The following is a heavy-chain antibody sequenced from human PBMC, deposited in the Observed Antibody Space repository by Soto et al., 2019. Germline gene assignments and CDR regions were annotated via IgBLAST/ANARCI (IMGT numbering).Heavy chain of an antibody. CDR2: IIPIFGTA. CDR1: GGTFSSYA. J-gene: IGHJ6*02. CDR3: ARDAPDTYCSSTSCYGGSWYYYYGMDV. V-gene: IGHV1-69*13. Sequence: ASVKVSCKASGGTFSSYAISWVRQAPGQGLEWMGGIIPIFGTANYAQKFQGRVTITADESTSTAYMELSSLRSEDTAVYYCARDAPDTYCSSTSCYGGSWYYYYGMDVWGQGTTVTVS. D-gene: IGHD2-2*01.